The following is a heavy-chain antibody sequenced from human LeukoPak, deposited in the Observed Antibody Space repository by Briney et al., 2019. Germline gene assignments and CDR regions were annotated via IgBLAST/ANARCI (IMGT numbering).Heavy chain of an antibody. CDR2: IYYSGST. V-gene: IGHV4-59*01. CDR3: ARDNRGGVGATSYAARYMDV. J-gene: IGHJ6*03. Sequence: SETLSLTCTVSGGSISSYYWSWIRQPPGKGLEWIGYIYYSGSTNYNPSLKSRVTISVDTSKNQFSLKLSSVTAADTAVYYCARDNRGGVGATSYAARYMDVWGKGTTVTISS. CDR1: GGSISSYY. D-gene: IGHD1-26*01.